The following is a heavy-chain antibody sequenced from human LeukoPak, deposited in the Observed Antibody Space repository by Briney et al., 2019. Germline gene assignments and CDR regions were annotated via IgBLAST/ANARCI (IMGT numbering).Heavy chain of an antibody. CDR3: ARDASAIFGVRDYYYYHMDV. CDR2: ISAYNGNT. D-gene: IGHD3-3*01. CDR1: GYTFTSYG. Sequence: ASVKVSCKASGYTFTSYGISWVRQAPGQGLEWMGWISAYNGNTNYAQKLQGRVTMTTDTSTSTAYMELRSLRSDDTAVYYCARDASAIFGVRDYYYYHMDVWGKGTTVTVSS. J-gene: IGHJ6*03. V-gene: IGHV1-18*01.